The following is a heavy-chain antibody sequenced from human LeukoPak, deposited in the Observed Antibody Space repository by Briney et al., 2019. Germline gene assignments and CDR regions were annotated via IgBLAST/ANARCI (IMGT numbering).Heavy chain of an antibody. CDR2: IKEDGSER. V-gene: IGHV3-7*01. J-gene: IGHJ4*02. D-gene: IGHD3-10*01. Sequence: GGSLRLSCTTSGFTFGRFWMSWVRQAPGKGPEWVANIKEDGSERNYVDSVKGRFAISRDNAKNSLYLQMNSLRAEDTAVYYCARNYGSGSLYYFDYWGQGTLVTVSS. CDR1: GFTFGRFW. CDR3: ARNYGSGSLYYFDY.